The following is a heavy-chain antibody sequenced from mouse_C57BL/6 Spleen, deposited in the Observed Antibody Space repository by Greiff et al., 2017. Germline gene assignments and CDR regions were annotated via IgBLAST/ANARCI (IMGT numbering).Heavy chain of an antibody. CDR2: ISDGGSYT. CDR1: GFTFSSYA. CDR3: ARASFTTVVATRYFEV. J-gene: IGHJ1*03. D-gene: IGHD1-1*01. Sequence: EVQRVESGGGLVKPGGSLKLSCAASGFTFSSYAMSWVRQTPEERLEWVATISDGGSYTYYPDNVKGRFTISRDNAKNNLYLQMSHLESEDTAMYYCARASFTTVVATRYFEVWGTGTTVTVSS. V-gene: IGHV5-4*01.